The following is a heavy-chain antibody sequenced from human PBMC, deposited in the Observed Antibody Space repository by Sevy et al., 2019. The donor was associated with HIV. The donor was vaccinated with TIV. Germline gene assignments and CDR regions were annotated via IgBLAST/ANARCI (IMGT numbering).Heavy chain of an antibody. CDR1: GGSISSYY. CDR3: LRESVIAVNYYYYGMDV. D-gene: IGHD6-19*01. J-gene: IGHJ6*02. CDR2: IYTSGST. Sequence: SETLSLTCTVSGGSISSYYWSWIRQPAGKGLEWIGRIYTSGSTNYNPSLKSRVTMSVDTSKNQFSLKLSSVTAADTAVYYCLRESVIAVNYYYYGMDVWGQGTTVTVSS. V-gene: IGHV4-4*07.